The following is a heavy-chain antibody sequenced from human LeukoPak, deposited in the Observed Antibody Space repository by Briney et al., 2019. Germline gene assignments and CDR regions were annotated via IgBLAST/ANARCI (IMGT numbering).Heavy chain of an antibody. CDR1: GFTFSSYA. D-gene: IGHD5-18*01. J-gene: IGHJ4*02. Sequence: PGGSLRLCCAASGFTFSSYAVSWGRQAPGKGLDWVSAISGSGTSTYYADSVKGRFTISRDSSKNTLYLQVNSLRAEDTAVYYCAKGSSVDTAMDYWGQGTLVTVSS. CDR3: AKGSSVDTAMDY. CDR2: ISGSGTST. V-gene: IGHV3-23*01.